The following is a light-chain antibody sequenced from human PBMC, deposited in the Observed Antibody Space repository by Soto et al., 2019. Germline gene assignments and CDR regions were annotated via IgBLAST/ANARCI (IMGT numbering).Light chain of an antibody. CDR1: SSDIGGYIY. V-gene: IGLV2-14*01. Sequence: QSVLTQPASVSGSPGQSITISCTGTSSDIGGYIYVSWYQQRPGKAPKLMIYEVSNRPSGVSNRFSGSKSGNTASLTISGLQAEDEADYYCSSYSRSSFYVFGTGTKVTDL. J-gene: IGLJ1*01. CDR2: EVS. CDR3: SSYSRSSFYV.